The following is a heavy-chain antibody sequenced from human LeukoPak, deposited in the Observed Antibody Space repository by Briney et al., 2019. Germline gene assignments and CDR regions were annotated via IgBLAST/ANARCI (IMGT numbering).Heavy chain of an antibody. J-gene: IGHJ4*02. CDR3: ARVATKFQMLYPDF. V-gene: IGHV1-2*02. D-gene: IGHD3-16*02. CDR1: GYTFSDHY. Sequence: ASVKVSCKTSGYTFSDHYIYWVRQTPKQGLEWMGFINPRTGATYYAENFQGRVTLTRDTSISTAYLELRSDVTAVYYCARVATKFQMLYPDFWGQGSLVTVSS. CDR2: INPRTGAT.